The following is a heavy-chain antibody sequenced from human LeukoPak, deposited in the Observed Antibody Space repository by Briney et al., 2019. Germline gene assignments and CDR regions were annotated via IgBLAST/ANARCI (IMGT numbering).Heavy chain of an antibody. V-gene: IGHV4-59*08. D-gene: IGHD6-6*01. CDR1: GGSIRSRY. CDR3: ARWHYTISSGWFDP. Sequence: SETLSLTCTLSGGSIRSRYWSWIRQPPGKGLEWIGSIYYSGGTNYNPSLQGRVSISVDTSKIQFSLKLSSVSAADTAVYYCARWHYTISSGWFDPWGQGTLVTVSS. CDR2: IYYSGGT. J-gene: IGHJ5*02.